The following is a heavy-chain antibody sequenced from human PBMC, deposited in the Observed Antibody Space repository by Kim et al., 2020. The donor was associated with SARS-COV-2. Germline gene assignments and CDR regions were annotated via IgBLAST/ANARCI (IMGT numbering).Heavy chain of an antibody. V-gene: IGHV4-34*01. D-gene: IGHD1-1*01. CDR3: ARGLQPLDY. CDR2: GSN. J-gene: IGHJ4*02. Sequence: GSNNYNPSLKSRVTISVETSKNQFSLKLSSVTAADTAVYYCARGLQPLDYWGQGTLVTVSS.